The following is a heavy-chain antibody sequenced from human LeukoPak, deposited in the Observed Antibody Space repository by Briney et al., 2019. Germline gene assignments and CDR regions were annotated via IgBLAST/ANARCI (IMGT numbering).Heavy chain of an antibody. CDR2: IYHSGST. V-gene: IGHV4-4*02. CDR3: ARAAGGIMIVEDIAAFDI. CDR1: GVSISSSNW. D-gene: IGHD3-22*01. J-gene: IGHJ3*02. Sequence: NPSETLSLTCAVSGVSISSSNWWSWVRQPPGKGLEWIGEIYHSGSTNYNPSLKSRVTISVDKSKNQFSLKLSSVTAADTAVYYCARAAGGIMIVEDIAAFDIWGQGTMVTVSS.